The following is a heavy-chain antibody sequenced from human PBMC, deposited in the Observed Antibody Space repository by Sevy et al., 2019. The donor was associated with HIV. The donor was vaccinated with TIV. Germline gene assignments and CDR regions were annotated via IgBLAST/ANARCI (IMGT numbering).Heavy chain of an antibody. V-gene: IGHV1-69*06. D-gene: IGHD6-13*01. Sequence: ASVKGSCKASGGIFSSHAISWVRQAPGQGLEWMGGVIPIFGTSNYARKFQGRVTITADISATIAYMELSGLRPDDTAVYYCARPPLHKTGHGYFQHWGRGTLVTVSS. CDR2: VIPIFGTS. CDR3: ARPPLHKTGHGYFQH. J-gene: IGHJ1*01. CDR1: GGIFSSHA.